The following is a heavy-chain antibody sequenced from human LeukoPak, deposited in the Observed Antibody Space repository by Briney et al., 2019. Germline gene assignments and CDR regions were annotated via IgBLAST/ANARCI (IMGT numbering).Heavy chain of an antibody. V-gene: IGHV4-39*07. Sequence: SETLSLTCTVSGGSISSSSYYWGWIRQPPGKGLEWIGSIYYSGSTYYNPSLKSRVTISVDTSKNQFSLKLSSVTAADTAVYYCASAGRGYSYGYFDYWGQGTLVTVSS. CDR2: IYYSGST. J-gene: IGHJ4*02. CDR3: ASAGRGYSYGYFDY. CDR1: GGSISSSSYY. D-gene: IGHD5-18*01.